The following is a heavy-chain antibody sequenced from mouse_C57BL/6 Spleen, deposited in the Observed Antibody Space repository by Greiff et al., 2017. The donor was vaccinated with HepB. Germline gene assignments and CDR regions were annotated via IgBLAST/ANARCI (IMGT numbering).Heavy chain of an antibody. CDR2: INPNNGGT. CDR1: GYTFTDYN. D-gene: IGHD2-5*01. Sequence: VQLQQSGPELVKPGASVKIPCKASGYTFTDYNMDWVKQSHGKSLEWIGDINPNNGGTIYNQKFKGKATLTVDKSSSTAYMERRSLTYEDTAVYYCARSDYSNYEDYAMDYWGQGTSVTVSS. CDR3: ARSDYSNYEDYAMDY. V-gene: IGHV1-18*01. J-gene: IGHJ4*01.